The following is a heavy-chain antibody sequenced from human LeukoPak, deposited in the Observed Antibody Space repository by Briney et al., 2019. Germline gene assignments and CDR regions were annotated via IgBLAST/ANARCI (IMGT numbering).Heavy chain of an antibody. CDR3: ARPKSYDSSGYYYSPFDY. Sequence: GGSLRLSCAASGFTFSSCSMNWVRQAPGKGLEWVSYISSTSSSIYYVDSVKGRFTLSRDNAKNSLYLQMNSLRAEDTAVYYCARPKSYDSSGYYYSPFDYWGQGTLVTVSS. D-gene: IGHD3-22*01. CDR1: GFTFSSCS. CDR2: ISSTSSSI. J-gene: IGHJ4*02. V-gene: IGHV3-48*01.